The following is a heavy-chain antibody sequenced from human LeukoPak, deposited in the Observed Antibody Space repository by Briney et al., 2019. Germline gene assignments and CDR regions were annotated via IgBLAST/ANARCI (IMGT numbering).Heavy chain of an antibody. CDR1: GYTFTSYY. CDR3: AIPSSPVTISY. V-gene: IGHV1-46*01. CDR2: INPSGGST. J-gene: IGHJ4*02. D-gene: IGHD3-10*01. Sequence: ASVKVSCKASGYTFTSYYMHWVRQAPGQGLEWMGIINPSGGSTSYAQKFQGRVTMTRDTSTSTVYMELSSLRSEDTAVYYCAIPSSPVTISYWGQGTLVTVSS.